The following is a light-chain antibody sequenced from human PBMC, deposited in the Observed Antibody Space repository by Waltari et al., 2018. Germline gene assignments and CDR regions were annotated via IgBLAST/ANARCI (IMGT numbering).Light chain of an antibody. CDR2: DVS. CDR3: SSYTSIIPPFL. J-gene: IGLJ1*01. CDR1: ISDLGVYSF. V-gene: IGLV2-14*01. Sequence: HSPLTQPASASAPPAPAITTSCTDPISDLGVYSFLPWYQQHPGKAPKLMIYDVSHRPSGVSKRFSGSKSGNTASLTISGLQPEDEADYYCSSYTSIIPPFLFGTGTKVTVL.